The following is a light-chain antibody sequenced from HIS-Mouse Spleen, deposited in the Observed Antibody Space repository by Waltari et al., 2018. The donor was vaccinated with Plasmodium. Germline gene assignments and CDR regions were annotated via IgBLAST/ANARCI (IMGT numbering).Light chain of an antibody. V-gene: IGLV3-19*01. CDR3: NSRDSSGTHGV. CDR2: GKN. J-gene: IGLJ2*01. CDR1: SLRRYY. Sequence: SSELTQDPAVSVALGQTVRITCQGDSLRRYYASWYQHKPGQAPVLVIYGKNNRPSGIPDRFSGSSSGNTASLTITGAQAEDEADYYCNSRDSSGTHGVFGGGTKLTVL.